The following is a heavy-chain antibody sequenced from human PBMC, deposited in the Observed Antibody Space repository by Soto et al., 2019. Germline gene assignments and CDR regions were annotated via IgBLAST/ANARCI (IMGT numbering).Heavy chain of an antibody. CDR2: ISGSGGST. CDR3: AKARSQDYDFWSRYPVYY. Sequence: SGGSLRLSCAASGFTFSSYAMSWVRQAPGKGLEWVSAISGSGGSTYYADSVKGRFTISRDNSKNTLYLQMNSLRAEDTAVYYCAKARSQDYDFWSRYPVYYWGQGSLVTVSS. CDR1: GFTFSSYA. J-gene: IGHJ4*02. V-gene: IGHV3-23*01. D-gene: IGHD3-3*01.